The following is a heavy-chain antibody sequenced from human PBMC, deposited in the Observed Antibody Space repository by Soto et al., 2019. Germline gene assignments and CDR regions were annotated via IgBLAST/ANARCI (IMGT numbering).Heavy chain of an antibody. CDR1: GFTFTSSA. Sequence: GASVKVSCKASGFTFTSSAVQWVRQARGQRLEWIGWIVVGSGNTNYAQKFQERVTITRDMSTSTAYMELGSLRSEDTAVYYCAATSKRWLQFGFDYWGQGTLVTVSS. V-gene: IGHV1-58*01. J-gene: IGHJ4*02. CDR2: IVVGSGNT. D-gene: IGHD5-12*01. CDR3: AATSKRWLQFGFDY.